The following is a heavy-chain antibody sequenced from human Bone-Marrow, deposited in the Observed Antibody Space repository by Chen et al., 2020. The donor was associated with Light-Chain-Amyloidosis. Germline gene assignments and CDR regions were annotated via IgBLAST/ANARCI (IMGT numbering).Heavy chain of an antibody. CDR3: ARDHVDSDSSGYYYHGAFDI. CDR1: GYSMNDAYY. J-gene: IGHJ3*02. V-gene: IGHV4-38-2*02. CDR2: IYRNGNA. D-gene: IGHD3-22*01. Sequence: QVHLQESGPGLVKPSETLSLTCIVSGYSMNDAYYWGWFRQTPGKGLEWIGSIYRNGNAHYTPSLKIRVTISIDTSTNHFSLQLNSVTAADTAVYYGARDHVDSDSSGYYYHGAFDIWGQGTVVTVSS.